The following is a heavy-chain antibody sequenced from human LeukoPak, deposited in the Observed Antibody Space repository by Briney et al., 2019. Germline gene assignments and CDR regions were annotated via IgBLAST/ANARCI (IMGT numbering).Heavy chain of an antibody. CDR1: GGSISSGSHH. CDR3: ARQRGSNWF. D-gene: IGHD3-9*01. J-gene: IGHJ4*02. CDR2: IYYSRTT. Sequence: SETLSLTCTVSGGSISSGSHHWGWFRQSPGKGLEWIGSIYYSRTTYYNPSLNSRVTISVVTSKNQFSLQLNSVTAADTAVYYCARQRGSNWFWGQGTLVTVSS. V-gene: IGHV4-39*01.